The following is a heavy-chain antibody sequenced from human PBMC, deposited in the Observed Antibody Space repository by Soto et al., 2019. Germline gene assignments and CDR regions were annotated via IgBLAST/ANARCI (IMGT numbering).Heavy chain of an antibody. CDR2: TIPLFGTT. Sequence: QVQLVQSGVEVKKPGSSVRVSGKASGDTFKNSVISWVRQAPGQGLEWMGGTIPLFGTTDYAQKFQGRLTITTDESTTTAYMEVSRLTSEDTAVYYCVAELDFGKLSVVWGQGTKVIVSS. CDR3: VAELDFGKLSVV. V-gene: IGHV1-69*01. D-gene: IGHD3-10*01. CDR1: GDTFKNSV. J-gene: IGHJ3*01.